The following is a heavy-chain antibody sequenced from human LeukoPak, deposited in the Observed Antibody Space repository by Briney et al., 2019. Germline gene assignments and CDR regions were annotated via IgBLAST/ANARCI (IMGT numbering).Heavy chain of an antibody. J-gene: IGHJ5*02. V-gene: IGHV4-34*01. CDR2: INHSGST. D-gene: IGHD2-15*01. CDR3: ARSGGSRERDWFDP. CDR1: GGSFSGYY. Sequence: SETLSLTRAVYGGSFSGYYWSWIRQPPGKGLEWIGEINHSGSTNYNPSLKSRVTISVDTSKNQFSLKLSSVTAADTAVYYCARSGGSRERDWFDPWGQGTLVTVSS.